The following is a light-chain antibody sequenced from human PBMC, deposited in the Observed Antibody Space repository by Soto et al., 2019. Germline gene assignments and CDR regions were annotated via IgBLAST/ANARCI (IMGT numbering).Light chain of an antibody. Sequence: QSVLTQPPSVSAAPGQKVTISCSGSRSNIENNYVSWYQQLPGTAPQLLIYDNNKRASGIPDRFSASKSGTSATLGITALQSGDEADYYCGTWDNILGAVVGGGTKLTVL. V-gene: IGLV1-51*01. CDR2: DNN. CDR1: RSNIENNY. J-gene: IGLJ2*01. CDR3: GTWDNILGAV.